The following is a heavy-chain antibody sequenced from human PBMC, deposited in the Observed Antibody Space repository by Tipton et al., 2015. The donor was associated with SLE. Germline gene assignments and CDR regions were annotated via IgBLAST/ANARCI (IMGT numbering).Heavy chain of an antibody. J-gene: IGHJ6*03. CDR3: ARDGGAAAESYYYYMDV. D-gene: IGHD6-13*01. CDR2: INHSGST. Sequence: TLSLTCSVSGGSISSNYWIWIRQPPGKGLEWIGEINHSGSTNYNPSLKSRVTISVDTSKNQFSLRLSSVTAADTAVYYCARDGGAAAESYYYYMDVWGIGTTVTVSS. V-gene: IGHV4-34*01. CDR1: GGSISSNY.